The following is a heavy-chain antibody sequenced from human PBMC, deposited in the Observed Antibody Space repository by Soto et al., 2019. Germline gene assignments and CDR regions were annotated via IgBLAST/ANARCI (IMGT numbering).Heavy chain of an antibody. V-gene: IGHV3-23*01. Sequence: EVQLLESGGGLVQPGGSLRLSCAASGFTFSSYAMNWVRQAPGKGLEWVLVISGSVVSTYYADSVKGRFTNSRGNSKNTLYLQMNSLRAEDTAVYYCARRSSGWYFDYWGQGTLVTVSS. CDR1: GFTFSSYA. D-gene: IGHD6-19*01. CDR3: ARRSSGWYFDY. CDR2: ISGSVVST. J-gene: IGHJ4*02.